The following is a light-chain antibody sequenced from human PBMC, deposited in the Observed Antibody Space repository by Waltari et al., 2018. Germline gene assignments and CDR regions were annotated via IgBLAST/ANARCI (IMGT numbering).Light chain of an antibody. CDR2: RYD. CDR3: AAWDDSLYVV. CDR1: SSNVGRNS. V-gene: IGLV1-47*01. Sequence: QSVLTQPPSASGTPGQTVTISCSGCSSNVGRNSVYWYQQLPGTAPKLLIYRYDQRPSGVPARFFGSKSGTSASLVITGLRPEDEADYYCAAWDDSLYVVFGGGTRLTV. J-gene: IGLJ2*01.